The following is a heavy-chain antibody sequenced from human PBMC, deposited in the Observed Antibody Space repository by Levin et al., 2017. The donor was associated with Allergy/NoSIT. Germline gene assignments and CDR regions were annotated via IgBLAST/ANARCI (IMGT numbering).Heavy chain of an antibody. Sequence: GESLKISCAASGFTFSNYAMSWVRQAPGKGLEWVSAISGSGGSTYYADSVKGRFTISRDNSKNTLYLQMNSLRAEDTAVYYCAKDGDNTKRWLQIPDFIDYWGQGTLVTVSS. CDR2: ISGSGGST. CDR3: AKDGDNTKRWLQIPDFIDY. J-gene: IGHJ4*02. CDR1: GFTFSNYA. D-gene: IGHD5-24*01. V-gene: IGHV3-23*01.